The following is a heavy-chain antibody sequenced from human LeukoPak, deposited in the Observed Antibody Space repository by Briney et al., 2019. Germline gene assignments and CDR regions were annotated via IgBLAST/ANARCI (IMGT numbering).Heavy chain of an antibody. V-gene: IGHV5-51*01. J-gene: IGHJ4*02. Sequence: GESLKISCKGSGYIFTNYWIGWVRQMPGKGLEWMGIIYPGDSDTRNSPSFQGQVTISADKSINTAYLQWSSLKASDTAMYYCASFSDGKDTDFDHWGQGTLVTVSS. CDR2: IYPGDSDT. CDR3: ASFSDGKDTDFDH. D-gene: IGHD2-15*01. CDR1: GYIFTNYW.